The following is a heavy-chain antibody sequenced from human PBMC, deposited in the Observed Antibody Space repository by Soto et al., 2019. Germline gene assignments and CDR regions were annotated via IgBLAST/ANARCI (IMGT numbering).Heavy chain of an antibody. CDR3: ARAAYSSSQTVLFAP. Sequence: EVQLVESGGGLVQPGGSLRLSCAASRFTFSSFWFHWVRQAPGKGLVWVSHINSDGSSTSYADSVKGRFTISRDNAKNTLYLQMNSLRAEDTAVYYCARAAYSSSQTVLFAPWGQGTLVTVSS. CDR2: INSDGSST. D-gene: IGHD6-13*01. V-gene: IGHV3-74*01. J-gene: IGHJ5*02. CDR1: RFTFSSFW.